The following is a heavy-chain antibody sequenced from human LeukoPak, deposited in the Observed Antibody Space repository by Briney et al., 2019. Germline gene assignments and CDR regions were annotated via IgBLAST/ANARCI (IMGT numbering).Heavy chain of an antibody. CDR1: GYSFTSYW. Sequence: GESLKISCKGSGYSFTSYWIGWVRQLAGKGLEWMGIIYPGDSDTRYSPSFQGQVTISADKSISTAYLQWSSLKASGTAMYYCARHQDDILTGYADAFDFWGQGTMVTVSS. V-gene: IGHV5-51*01. D-gene: IGHD3-9*01. CDR3: ARHQDDILTGYADAFDF. CDR2: IYPGDSDT. J-gene: IGHJ3*01.